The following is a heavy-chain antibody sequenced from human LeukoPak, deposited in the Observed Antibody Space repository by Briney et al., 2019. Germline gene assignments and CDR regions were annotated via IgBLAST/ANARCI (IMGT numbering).Heavy chain of an antibody. CDR2: IKYDGSEK. CDR1: GFTLSSYW. J-gene: IGHJ4*02. Sequence: GGSLRLSCAASGFTLSSYWMSWVRQAPGKGLEWVANIKYDGSEKDYVDSVKGRFTISRDHAKNSLYLQMNSLRAEDTAVYYCARDIAPAGLFFDYWGQGTLVTVSS. CDR3: ARDIAPAGLFFDY. D-gene: IGHD6-13*01. V-gene: IGHV3-7*01.